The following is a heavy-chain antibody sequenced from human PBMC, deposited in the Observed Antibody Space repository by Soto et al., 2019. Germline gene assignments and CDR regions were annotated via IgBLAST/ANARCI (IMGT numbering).Heavy chain of an antibody. CDR1: GGTFSSYA. D-gene: IGHD2-15*01. CDR3: ATSGYCSGGSWGCASHPSDY. V-gene: IGHV1-69*13. CDR2: IIPIFGTA. Sequence: ASVKVSCKASGGTFSSYAISWVRQAPGQGLEWMGGIIPIFGTANYAQKFQGRVTITADESTSTAYMGLSSLRSEDTAVYYCATSGYCSGGSWGCASHPSDYWGQGTLVTVSS. J-gene: IGHJ4*02.